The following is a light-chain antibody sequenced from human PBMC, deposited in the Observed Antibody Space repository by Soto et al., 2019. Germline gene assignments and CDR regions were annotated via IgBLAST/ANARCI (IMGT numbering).Light chain of an antibody. CDR1: SSDVGTYDY. CDR2: EVT. V-gene: IGLV2-14*01. J-gene: IGLJ1*01. CDR3: SSHTSVNTRV. Sequence: QYVLTHPASVSGSPGQSIAISCTGTSSDVGTYDYVSWYQQYPDKAPKLIIYEVTQRPSGVSNRFSGSKSGNTASLTISGLQAEDEADYYCSSHTSVNTRVFGTGTKVTVL.